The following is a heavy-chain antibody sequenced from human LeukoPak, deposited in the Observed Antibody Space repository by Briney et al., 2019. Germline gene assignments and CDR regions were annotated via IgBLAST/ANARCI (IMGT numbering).Heavy chain of an antibody. CDR1: GGSISSSSYY. J-gene: IGHJ4*02. Sequence: SSETLSLTCTVSGGSISSSSYYWGWIRQPPGKGLEWIGSIYYNGSTYYNPSLKSRVTISVDTSKNQFSLELSSVTAADTAVYYCARAGDGRGISRSIWGQGTLVTVSS. CDR3: ARAGDGRGISRSI. CDR2: IYYNGST. V-gene: IGHV4-39*01. D-gene: IGHD3-3*02.